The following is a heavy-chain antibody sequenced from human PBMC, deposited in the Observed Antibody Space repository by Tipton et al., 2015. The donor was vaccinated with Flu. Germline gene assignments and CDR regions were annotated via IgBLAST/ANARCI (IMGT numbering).Heavy chain of an antibody. D-gene: IGHD6-6*01. J-gene: IGHJ6*02. CDR2: ISGNSDII. V-gene: IGHV3-9*01. Sequence: SLRLSCVGSTFGFDNYAMHWVRQGPGKGLEWVSGISGNSDIIAYADSVKGRFTISRDNAKNSLYLQMNGLRGEDTALYYCVVPNMDVWGQGTTVTVSS. CDR1: TFGFDNYA. CDR3: VVPNMDV.